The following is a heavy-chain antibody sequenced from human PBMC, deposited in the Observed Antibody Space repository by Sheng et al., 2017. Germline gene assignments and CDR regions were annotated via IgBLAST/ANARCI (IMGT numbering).Heavy chain of an antibody. J-gene: IGHJ4*02. V-gene: IGHV1-46*02. Sequence: QVQLVQSGTEVKKPGASVKVSCTASGYTFNNYYIHWLRQAPGQGLEWMGLIDPSGSATVYAEKFQGRVTMTRDMSTTTIYLELSRLRSEDMAVYFCAREQWLSRTFDYWGQG. D-gene: IGHD6-19*01. CDR1: GYTFNNYY. CDR3: AREQWLSRTFDY. CDR2: IDPSGSAT.